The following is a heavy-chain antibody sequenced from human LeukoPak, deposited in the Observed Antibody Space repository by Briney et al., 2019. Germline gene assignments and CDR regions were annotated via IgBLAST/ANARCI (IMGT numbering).Heavy chain of an antibody. V-gene: IGHV3-30*18. Sequence: PGGSLRLSCAASGFTFSSYGMHWVRQAPGKGLEWVAVISYDGSNKYYADSVKGRFTISRDNSKNTLYLQMNSLRAEDTAVYYCAKDGSGSYYNGAFDYWGQGTLVTVSS. CDR2: ISYDGSNK. J-gene: IGHJ4*02. D-gene: IGHD3-10*01. CDR3: AKDGSGSYYNGAFDY. CDR1: GFTFSSYG.